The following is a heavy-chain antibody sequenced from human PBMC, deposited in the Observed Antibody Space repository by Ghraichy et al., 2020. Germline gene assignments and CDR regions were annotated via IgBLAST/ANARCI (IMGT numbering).Heavy chain of an antibody. V-gene: IGHV3-33*01. D-gene: IGHD1-14*01. CDR2: VHVDGIKK. CDR3: AREIKGTNPNNCDY. J-gene: IGHJ4*02. Sequence: GGSLRLSCATSGFSFSYYGMHWVRQAPGRGLEWVAVVHVDGIKKYNIESAKGRFIISRDDSKNTLYLEMTSLRTEDTAVYFCAREIKGTNPNNCDYWGPGTQVTVSS. CDR1: GFSFSYYG.